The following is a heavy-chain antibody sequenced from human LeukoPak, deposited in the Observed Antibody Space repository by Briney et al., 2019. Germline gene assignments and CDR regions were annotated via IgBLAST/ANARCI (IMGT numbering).Heavy chain of an antibody. J-gene: IGHJ4*02. CDR3: ARVTWQLVVDY. Sequence: SETLSLTCTVSGGSISSGDYYWSWIRQPPGKGLEWIGYIYYSGSTYYNPSLKSRVTISVDTSKNQFSLKLSSVTAADTAVYYCARVTWQLVVDYWGQGTLVTVSS. CDR2: IYYSGST. D-gene: IGHD6-6*01. V-gene: IGHV4-30-4*08. CDR1: GGSISSGDYY.